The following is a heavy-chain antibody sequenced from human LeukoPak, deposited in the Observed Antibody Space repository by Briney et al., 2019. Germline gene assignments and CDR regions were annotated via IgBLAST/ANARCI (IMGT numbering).Heavy chain of an antibody. J-gene: IGHJ4*02. Sequence: LSLTCTVSGGSISSYYWSWVRQAPGKGLEWVAVIWYDGSNKYYADSVKGRFTISRDNSKNTLYLQMNSLRAEDTAVYYCARDLYSSGWPDYWGQGTLVTVSS. CDR2: IWYDGSNK. V-gene: IGHV3-33*08. CDR3: ARDLYSSGWPDY. CDR1: GGSISSYY. D-gene: IGHD6-19*01.